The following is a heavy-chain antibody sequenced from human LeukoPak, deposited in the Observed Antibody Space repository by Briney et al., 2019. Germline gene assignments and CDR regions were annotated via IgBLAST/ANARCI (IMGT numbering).Heavy chain of an antibody. CDR2: IYTGGNT. CDR3: ARGSTSCTCPTY. V-gene: IGHV3-53*01. Sequence: PGGSLRLSCAASGFTVSSNYMSWVRQAPGKGLEWVSAIYTGGNTYYADSVKGRFTISRDNSKNTLYLQMNSLRVEDTAVYYCARGSTSCTCPTYWGQGTLVTVSS. D-gene: IGHD2-2*01. CDR1: GFTVSSNY. J-gene: IGHJ4*02.